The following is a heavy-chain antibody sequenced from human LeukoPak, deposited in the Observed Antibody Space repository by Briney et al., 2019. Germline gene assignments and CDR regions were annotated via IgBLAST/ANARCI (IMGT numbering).Heavy chain of an antibody. V-gene: IGHV3-74*01. J-gene: IGHJ4*02. Sequence: GGSLLLSCAASGFPFSSYWMHWVRQAPGKGLVWVSRINSDGSSTSYADSVKGRFTISRDNAKNTLYLQMNSLRAEDTAVYYCASGAAAGTRRFDYWGQGTLVTVSS. CDR3: ASGAAAGTRRFDY. D-gene: IGHD6-13*01. CDR2: INSDGSST. CDR1: GFPFSSYW.